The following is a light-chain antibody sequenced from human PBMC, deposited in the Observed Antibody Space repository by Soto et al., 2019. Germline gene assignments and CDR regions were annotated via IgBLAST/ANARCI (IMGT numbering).Light chain of an antibody. CDR1: QSVSSRY. CDR3: QQYGNSRWT. V-gene: IGKV3-20*01. CDR2: GAS. Sequence: EIVLTQSPGTLSLSPGERATLSCRASQSVSSRYLGWYQQKRGQAPRLLISGASTRATGIPDRFSGSGSGTDFTLTISRLEPEDFAVYYCQQYGNSRWTFVQGTKVEIK. J-gene: IGKJ1*01.